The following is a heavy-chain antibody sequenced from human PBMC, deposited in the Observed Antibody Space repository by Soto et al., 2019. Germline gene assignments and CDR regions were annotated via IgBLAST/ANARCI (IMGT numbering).Heavy chain of an antibody. CDR1: VGSISGDY. CDR3: ARATLSELEDQFDP. V-gene: IGHV4-59*01. D-gene: IGHD1-1*01. Sequence: SETLSLTCTVSVGSISGDYWSWIRQPPGKGLECIGYIYYSGGTYYNPSLKSRVTISIDTSKNQFSLKLSSVTAADTAVYYCARATLSELEDQFDPWGQGALVTVS. CDR2: IYYSGGT. J-gene: IGHJ5*02.